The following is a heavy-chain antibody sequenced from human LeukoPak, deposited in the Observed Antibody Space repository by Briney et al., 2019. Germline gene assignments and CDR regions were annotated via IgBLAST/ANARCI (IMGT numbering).Heavy chain of an antibody. CDR2: INPNSGST. V-gene: IGHV1-2*02. J-gene: IGHJ4*02. Sequence: ASVKVSCKASGYTFTGYYMHWVRQAPGQGLEWMGWINPNSGSTNYAQKFQGRVTMTRDTSISTAYMEPSRLRSDDTAVYYCAREPHYYGSGSGDYWGQGTLVTVSS. D-gene: IGHD3-10*01. CDR3: AREPHYYGSGSGDY. CDR1: GYTFTGYY.